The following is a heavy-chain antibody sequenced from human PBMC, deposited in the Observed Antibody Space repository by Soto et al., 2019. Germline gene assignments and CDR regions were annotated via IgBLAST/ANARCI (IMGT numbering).Heavy chain of an antibody. CDR2: ISGSGGST. CDR3: ANSRSRVGWALFWFDP. J-gene: IGHJ5*02. CDR1: GFTFSSYA. Sequence: PGGSLRLSCAASGFTFSSYAMSWVRQAPGKGLEWVSAISGSGGSTYYADSVKGRFTISRDNSKNTLYLQMNSLRAEDTAVYYCANSRSRVGWALFWFDPWGQGTLVTVSS. V-gene: IGHV3-23*01. D-gene: IGHD1-26*01.